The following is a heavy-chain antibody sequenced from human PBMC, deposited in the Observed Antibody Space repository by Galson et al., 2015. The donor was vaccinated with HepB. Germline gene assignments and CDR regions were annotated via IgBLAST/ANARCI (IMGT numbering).Heavy chain of an antibody. V-gene: IGHV3-21*01. CDR3: ARALYGDYSYFDY. CDR2: ISSDSSYI. Sequence: SLRLSCAASGFTFNDYNMIWVRQAPGKGLEWVSSISSDSSYIYYADSVRGRFTISRDNAKNSLYLQMNGLRAEDTAVYYCARALYGDYSYFDYWGQGTLVTVSS. CDR1: GFTFNDYN. D-gene: IGHD4-17*01. J-gene: IGHJ4*02.